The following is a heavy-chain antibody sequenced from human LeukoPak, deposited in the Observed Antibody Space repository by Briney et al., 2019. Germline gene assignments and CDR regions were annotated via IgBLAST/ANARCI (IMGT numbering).Heavy chain of an antibody. Sequence: SETLSLTCTVSGDSISSYFWSWIRQPAGKGLELIGRMYTSGNTIYNPSVKSRVSMSAATYKNQFSLKVRSVTAAATAVCYCARDSGYDLSWGQGTLVTVSS. CDR3: ARDSGYDLS. J-gene: IGHJ4*02. CDR2: MYTSGNT. CDR1: GDSISSYF. D-gene: IGHD5-12*01. V-gene: IGHV4-4*07.